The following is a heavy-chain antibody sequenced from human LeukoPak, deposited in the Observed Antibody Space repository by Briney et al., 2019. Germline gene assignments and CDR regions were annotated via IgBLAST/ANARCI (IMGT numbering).Heavy chain of an antibody. CDR2: ISAYNGNT. J-gene: IGHJ4*02. CDR1: GYTFTSYG. Sequence: ASVKVSCKASGYTFTSYGISWVRQAPGQGLEWMGWISAYNGNTNYAQKFQGRVTITADESASTAYMELSSLRSEDTAVYYCARVAVAGYFDYWGQGTLVTVSS. CDR3: ARVAVAGYFDY. D-gene: IGHD6-19*01. V-gene: IGHV1-18*01.